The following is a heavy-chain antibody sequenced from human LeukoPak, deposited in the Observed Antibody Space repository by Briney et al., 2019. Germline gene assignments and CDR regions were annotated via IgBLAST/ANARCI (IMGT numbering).Heavy chain of an antibody. J-gene: IGHJ6*03. Sequence: GGSLRLSCAASGFTFSSYWMSWVRQAPGKGLEWVANIKQDGSEKYYVDSVKGRFTISRDNAKNSQYLQMNSLRAEDTAVYYCAREGGDNLLSRMDVWGKGTTVTVSS. V-gene: IGHV3-7*01. D-gene: IGHD2-21*02. CDR2: IKQDGSEK. CDR1: GFTFSSYW. CDR3: AREGGDNLLSRMDV.